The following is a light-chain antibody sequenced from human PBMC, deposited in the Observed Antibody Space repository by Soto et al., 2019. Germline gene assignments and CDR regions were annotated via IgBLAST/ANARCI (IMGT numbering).Light chain of an antibody. CDR3: QKRSNWPLT. J-gene: IGKJ4*01. Sequence: EIVLTQSPATLSLSPGERATLSCRASQSVSSYLAWYQQKPGQAPRLLIYDASNRATGIPARFSGSGSGTDFTLTISSLDPQDSAVYYCQKRSNWPLTFGGGTK. CDR1: QSVSSY. CDR2: DAS. V-gene: IGKV3-11*01.